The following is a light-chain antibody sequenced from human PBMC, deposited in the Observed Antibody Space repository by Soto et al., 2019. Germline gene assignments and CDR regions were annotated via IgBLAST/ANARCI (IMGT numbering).Light chain of an antibody. J-gene: IGKJ4*01. CDR2: AAS. CDR3: QQVYVYPST. V-gene: IGKV1-9*01. CDR1: QVISTS. Sequence: GESVTITFRASQVISTSLAWYQVKPGKAPKLLIYAASTLESGVPSRFSGGGSGTDFTLTISSLQPEDFATYYCQQVYVYPSTFGGGTKVDI.